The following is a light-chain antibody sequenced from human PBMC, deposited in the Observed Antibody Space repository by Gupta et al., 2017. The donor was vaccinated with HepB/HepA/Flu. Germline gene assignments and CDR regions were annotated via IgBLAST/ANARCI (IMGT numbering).Light chain of an antibody. CDR3: QQEDSTPIT. CDR1: QSVLYSSNNKNY. V-gene: IGKV4-1*01. Sequence: DIVMTQSPDSLAVSLGERATINCKSSQSVLYSSNNKNYLAWYQQKPGQPPKLLIYWASTRESGVPDRFSGSGSGTDFTLTISSLQAEDVAVYYCQQEDSTPITFGRGTKVAIK. J-gene: IGKJ4*01. CDR2: WAS.